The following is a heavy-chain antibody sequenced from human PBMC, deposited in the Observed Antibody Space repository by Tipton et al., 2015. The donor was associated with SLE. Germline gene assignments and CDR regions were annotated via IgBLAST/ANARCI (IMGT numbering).Heavy chain of an antibody. D-gene: IGHD2-15*01. CDR1: GFTFSSYW. V-gene: IGHV3-74*01. J-gene: IGHJ6*02. Sequence: LRLSCAASGFTFSSYWIHWVRQAPGKGLVWVSRINNDGTSTSYADAVKGRFTISRDNAKNTLYLQMNSLRSEDTAVYYCARDREQSYCSGGTCYVGTYYGMDVWGQGTTVTVSS. CDR2: INNDGTST. CDR3: ARDREQSYCSGGTCYVGTYYGMDV.